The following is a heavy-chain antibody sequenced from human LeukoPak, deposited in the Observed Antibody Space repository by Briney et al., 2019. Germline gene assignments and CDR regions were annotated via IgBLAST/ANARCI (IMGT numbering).Heavy chain of an antibody. V-gene: IGHV3-30-3*01. Sequence: PGKSLRLSCAASGFTFSSYAMHWVRQAPGKGLEWVTVISYDGSNKYFAVSVKGRFTISRDNSKNTLYLQMNRLRAEDTAVYYCARETGGAVGSTDFDYWGQGTLVTVSS. D-gene: IGHD4-17*01. CDR1: GFTFSSYA. CDR2: ISYDGSNK. J-gene: IGHJ4*02. CDR3: ARETGGAVGSTDFDY.